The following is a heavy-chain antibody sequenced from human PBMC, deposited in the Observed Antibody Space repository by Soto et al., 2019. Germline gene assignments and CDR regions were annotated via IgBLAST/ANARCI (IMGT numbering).Heavy chain of an antibody. J-gene: IGHJ4*02. CDR3: GRGRSGELVVLD. V-gene: IGHV1-2*02. CDR2: ISPKSGGT. Sequence: ASVKVSCKASGYTFTGYYIHWVRQAPGQGLEWVGEISPKSGGTRYAQKFQGRVTMTEDTSITTVYMELSNLSPDDTAVYYGGRGRSGELVVLDWGQGTLVTVSS. D-gene: IGHD1-7*01. CDR1: GYTFTGYY.